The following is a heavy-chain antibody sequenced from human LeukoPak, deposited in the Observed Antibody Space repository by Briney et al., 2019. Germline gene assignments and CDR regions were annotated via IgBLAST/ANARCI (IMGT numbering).Heavy chain of an antibody. J-gene: IGHJ4*02. D-gene: IGHD5-18*01. CDR1: GFTVSSNY. V-gene: IGHV3-53*01. CDR3: AREDTAMAYFDY. Sequence: GGSLRLSCAASGFTVSSNYMSWVRQAPGKGLEWVSFVYSDGGTYYADSVKGRFTISRDSSKNALSLQMNSLRAEDTAVYYCAREDTAMAYFDYWGQGTLVTVSS. CDR2: VYSDGGT.